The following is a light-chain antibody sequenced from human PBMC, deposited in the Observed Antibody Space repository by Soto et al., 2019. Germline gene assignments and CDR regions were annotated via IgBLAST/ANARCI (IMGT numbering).Light chain of an antibody. CDR3: QQYET. Sequence: EIALTQSPGTLSLSPGERATLSCRASQSVSSTYLAWYQHKPGQAPRLLIYGASSRATGIPDRFSGSGSGTDFTLTISRLEPEDFAVYYCQQYETFGQGTKVDIK. V-gene: IGKV3-20*01. J-gene: IGKJ2*01. CDR2: GAS. CDR1: QSVSSTY.